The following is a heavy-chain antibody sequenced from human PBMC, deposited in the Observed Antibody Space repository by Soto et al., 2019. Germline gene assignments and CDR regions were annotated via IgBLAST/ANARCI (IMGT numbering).Heavy chain of an antibody. V-gene: IGHV3-33*01. J-gene: IGHJ6*02. Sequence: PGGSLRLSCAASGFTFSSYGMHWVRQAPGKGLEWVAVIWYDGSNKYYADSVKGRFTISRDNSKNTLYLQMNSLRAEDTAVYYCAREESSSWRYYHYGMDVWGQGTTVTVSS. CDR2: IWYDGSNK. CDR3: AREESSSWRYYHYGMDV. D-gene: IGHD6-13*01. CDR1: GFTFSSYG.